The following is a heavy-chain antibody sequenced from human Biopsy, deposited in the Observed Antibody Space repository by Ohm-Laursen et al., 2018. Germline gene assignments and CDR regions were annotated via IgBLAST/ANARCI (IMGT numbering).Heavy chain of an antibody. CDR3: ARDLYDFCGGCPFDP. CDR2: INGSGGST. J-gene: IGHJ5*02. CDR1: GFTFSSHA. Sequence: LSLTCAASGFTFSSHAMSWVRQAPGKGPECVSVINGSGGSTYYADPVKGRFTISRDNSRNTLYLQMNSLRADDTAMYYCARDLYDFCGGCPFDPWGQGTLVTASP. V-gene: IGHV3-23*01. D-gene: IGHD3-3*01.